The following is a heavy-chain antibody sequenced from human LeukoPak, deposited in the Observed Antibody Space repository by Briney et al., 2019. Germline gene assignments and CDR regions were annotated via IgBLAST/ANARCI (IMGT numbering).Heavy chain of an antibody. V-gene: IGHV1-46*01. Sequence: ASVKVSCKASGYTFTSYYMHWVRQAPGQGLEWMGIINPSGGSTSYAQKFQGRVTMTRDTSTSTVYMELSSLRSEDTAVYYCARRAVYSGSYHDAFDIWGQGTMVTVSS. CDR2: INPSGGST. CDR3: ARRAVYSGSYHDAFDI. D-gene: IGHD1-26*01. J-gene: IGHJ3*02. CDR1: GYTFTSYY.